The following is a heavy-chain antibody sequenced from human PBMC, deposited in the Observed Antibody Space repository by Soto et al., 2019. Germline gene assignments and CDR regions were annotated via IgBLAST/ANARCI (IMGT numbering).Heavy chain of an antibody. V-gene: IGHV3-48*03. Sequence: GGSLRLSCAASGFTFSSYERNWVRQAPGKGLEWVSYISSSGSTIYYADSVKGRFTISRDNAKNSLYLQMNSLRAEDTAVYYCARGRSGYLPIWFDPWGQGTLVTVSS. D-gene: IGHD3-3*01. CDR3: ARGRSGYLPIWFDP. CDR1: GFTFSSYE. J-gene: IGHJ5*02. CDR2: ISSSGSTI.